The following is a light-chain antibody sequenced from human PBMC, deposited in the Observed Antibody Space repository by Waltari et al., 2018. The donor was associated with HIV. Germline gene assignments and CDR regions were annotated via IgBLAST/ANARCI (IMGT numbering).Light chain of an antibody. J-gene: IGLJ3*02. CDR1: DSDFALYNF. CDR2: DVN. V-gene: IGLV2-14*03. CDR3: ASLTDDNTLL. Sequence: SAVTQPASVSGLPGQSITISCTGDDSDFALYNFVSWYQQHPGKLPSLIVYDVNSRASGISARFSGSKSGHTASLNISGLRAEDEADYYCASLTDDNTLLFGGGTKVTVL.